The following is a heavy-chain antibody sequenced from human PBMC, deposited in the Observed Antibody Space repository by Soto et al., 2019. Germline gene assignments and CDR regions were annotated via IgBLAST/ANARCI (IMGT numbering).Heavy chain of an antibody. D-gene: IGHD1-26*01. CDR3: ARARHSSGSYSYYYYGMDV. V-gene: IGHV4-34*01. CDR1: GGSFSGYY. CDR2: INHSGST. J-gene: IGHJ6*02. Sequence: SETLSLTCAVYGGSFSGYYWSWIRQPPGKGLEWIGEINHSGSTNYNPSLKSRVTISVDTSKNQFSLKLSSVTAADTAVYYCARARHSSGSYSYYYYGMDVWGQGTTVTVSS.